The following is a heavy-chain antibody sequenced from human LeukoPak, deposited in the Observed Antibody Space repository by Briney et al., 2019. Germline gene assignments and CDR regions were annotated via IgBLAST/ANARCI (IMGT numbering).Heavy chain of an antibody. CDR3: ARYKGTSYLSSFDY. J-gene: IGHJ4*02. CDR2: ISYDGSNE. Sequence: PGGSPRLSSAASGFTFSSYVMHWVRQAPGKGLEWVAIISYDGSNEYYADSVKGRFTISRDNSKNTLYLQMNSLRAADTAVYYCARYKGTSYLSSFDYWGQGTLVTVSS. V-gene: IGHV3-30*04. D-gene: IGHD6-6*01. CDR1: GFTFSSYV.